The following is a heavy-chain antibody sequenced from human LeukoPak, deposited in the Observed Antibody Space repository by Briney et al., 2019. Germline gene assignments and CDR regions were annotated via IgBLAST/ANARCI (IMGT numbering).Heavy chain of an antibody. V-gene: IGHV4-59*01. CDR3: AREIAVAGTGNWFDP. CDR2: IYYSGST. J-gene: IGHJ5*02. CDR1: GCSISSYY. D-gene: IGHD6-19*01. Sequence: SETLSLTCTVSGCSISSYYWSWIRQPPGKGLEWIGYIYYSGSTNYNPSLKSRVTISVDTSKNQFSLKLSSVTAADTAVYYCAREIAVAGTGNWFDPWGQGTLVTVSS.